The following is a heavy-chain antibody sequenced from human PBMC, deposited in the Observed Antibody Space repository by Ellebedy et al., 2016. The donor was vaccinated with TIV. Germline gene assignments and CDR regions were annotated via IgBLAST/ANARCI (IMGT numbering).Heavy chain of an antibody. Sequence: GGSLRLSCAASGFTFSNYAMSWVRQAPGKGLEWVSVILDRGDVTNYLDSVRGRFTISRDNSKNILYLQMSSLTADDTAVYYCARGWGRDTAVDYWGQGTLVTVSS. J-gene: IGHJ4*02. CDR2: ILDRGDVT. V-gene: IGHV3-23*01. CDR1: GFTFSNYA. D-gene: IGHD3-16*01. CDR3: ARGWGRDTAVDY.